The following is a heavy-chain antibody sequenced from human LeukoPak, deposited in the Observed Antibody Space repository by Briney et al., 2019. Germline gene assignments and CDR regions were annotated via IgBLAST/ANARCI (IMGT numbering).Heavy chain of an antibody. D-gene: IGHD6-19*01. CDR2: IIPIFGTA. J-gene: IGHJ3*02. Sequence: SVKVSCKASGGTFSSYAISWVRQAPGQGLEWMGGIIPIFGTANYALKFQGRVTITADESTSTAYMELSSLRSEDTAVYYCASPIAVAGINAFDIWGQGTMVTVSS. V-gene: IGHV1-69*13. CDR1: GGTFSSYA. CDR3: ASPIAVAGINAFDI.